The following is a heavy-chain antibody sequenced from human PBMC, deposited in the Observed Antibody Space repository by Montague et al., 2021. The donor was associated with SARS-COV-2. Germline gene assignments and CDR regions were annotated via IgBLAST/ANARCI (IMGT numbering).Heavy chain of an antibody. Sequence: SLRLSCAASGFTFGDYVMSWLRQAPGKGLEWIGFIRSNADGGTTEYAASVKGTFTISRDDSKYTAYLQLNSLKTEDTAVYYCSRDPWLIDYWGQGTLVTVSS. CDR3: SRDPWLIDY. D-gene: IGHD6-19*01. CDR1: GFTFGDYV. CDR2: IRSNADGGTT. V-gene: IGHV3-49*03. J-gene: IGHJ4*02.